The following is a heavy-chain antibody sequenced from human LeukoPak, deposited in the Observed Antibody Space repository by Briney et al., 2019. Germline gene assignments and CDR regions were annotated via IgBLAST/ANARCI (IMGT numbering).Heavy chain of an antibody. CDR1: GFTFSTYS. J-gene: IGHJ4*02. D-gene: IGHD2-15*01. Sequence: GGSLRLSCAASGFTFSTYSMNWVRQAPGRGLEWVSSISSSSSYIYYADSVKGRFTISRDNAKNSLYLQMNSLRAEDTAVYYCARKRLDCSGGACYGDFDYWGQGTLVTVSS. CDR3: ARKRLDCSGGACYGDFDY. CDR2: ISSSSSYI. V-gene: IGHV3-21*01.